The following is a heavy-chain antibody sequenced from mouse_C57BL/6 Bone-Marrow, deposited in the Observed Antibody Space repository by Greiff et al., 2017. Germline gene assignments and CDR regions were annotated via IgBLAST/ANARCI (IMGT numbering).Heavy chain of an antibody. Sequence: QVQLQQSGAELVRPGASVTLSCKASGYTFTDYEMHWVKQTPVHGLEWIGAIDPETGGTAYNQKFKGKAILTADKSSSTAYIELRSLTSEDSAVYYCTRYMHDFDYWGQGTTLTVSS. V-gene: IGHV1-15*01. D-gene: IGHD6-5*01. CDR1: GYTFTDYE. CDR3: TRYMHDFDY. J-gene: IGHJ2*01. CDR2: IDPETGGT.